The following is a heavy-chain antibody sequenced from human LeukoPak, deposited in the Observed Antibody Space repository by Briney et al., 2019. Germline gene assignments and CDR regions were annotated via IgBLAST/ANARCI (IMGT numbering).Heavy chain of an antibody. Sequence: GASVKVSCKASGYTFTSYAMHWVRQAPGQRLEWMGWINAGNGNTKYSQKFQGRVTITRDTSASTAYMELSSLRSEDTAVYYCARDRGDSDPSPLFDPWGQGTLVTVSS. CDR1: GYTFTSYA. V-gene: IGHV1-3*01. J-gene: IGHJ5*02. D-gene: IGHD2-21*01. CDR3: ARDRGDSDPSPLFDP. CDR2: INAGNGNT.